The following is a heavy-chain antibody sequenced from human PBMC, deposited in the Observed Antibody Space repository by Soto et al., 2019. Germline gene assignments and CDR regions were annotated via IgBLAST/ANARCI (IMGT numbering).Heavy chain of an antibody. CDR1: GFTFKSYG. CDR2: ITGNGGST. V-gene: IGHV3-23*01. Sequence: QPGGSLRLSCAASGFTFKSYGMFWVRQAPGKGLEWVSGITGNGGSTYYADSAKGRFTISRDKNTLYLQMNSLRAEDTAVYYCAKDQFSSGWYNDYYYGMDVWGQGTTVTVS. D-gene: IGHD6-19*01. CDR3: AKDQFSSGWYNDYYYGMDV. J-gene: IGHJ6*02.